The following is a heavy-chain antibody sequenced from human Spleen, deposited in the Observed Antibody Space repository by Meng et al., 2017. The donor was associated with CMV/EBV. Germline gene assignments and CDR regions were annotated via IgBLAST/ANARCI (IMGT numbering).Heavy chain of an antibody. CDR2: IKQDGSEK. CDR3: ARDRIVVVPAATHQDYYGMDV. J-gene: IGHJ6*02. Sequence: GGSLRLSCAASGFTFSSYWMSWVRQAPGKGLEWVANIKQDGSEKYYVDSVKGRFTISRDNSKNTLYLQMNSLRAEDTAVYYCARDRIVVVPAATHQDYYGMDVWGQGTTVTVSS. V-gene: IGHV3-7*03. CDR1: GFTFSSYW. D-gene: IGHD2-2*01.